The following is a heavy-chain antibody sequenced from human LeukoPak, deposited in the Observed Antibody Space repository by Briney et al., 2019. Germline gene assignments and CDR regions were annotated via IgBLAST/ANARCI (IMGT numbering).Heavy chain of an antibody. Sequence: LLSYISSNRNTIYYPAALRGRFTVSSDNVKNSLFVEMNSLRAEDTAVYYCARDGYNYFDFWGQGTLVTVSS. D-gene: IGHD5-24*01. J-gene: IGHJ4*02. CDR2: ISSNRNTI. V-gene: IGHV3-11*01. CDR3: ARDGYNYFDF.